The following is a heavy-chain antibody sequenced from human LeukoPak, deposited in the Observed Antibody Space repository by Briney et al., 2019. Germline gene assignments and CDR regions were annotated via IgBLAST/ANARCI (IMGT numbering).Heavy chain of an antibody. CDR2: ISWDGGST. CDR1: GFYFANYA. Sequence: GGSLRLSCAASGFYFANYAMSWVRQAPGKGLEWVSVISWDGGSTGYADSVKGRFTISRDNAKNSLFLQMNSLRAEDTALYYCARDRFCSSTSCPDAFDIWGQGTMVTVSS. V-gene: IGHV3-20*04. J-gene: IGHJ3*02. D-gene: IGHD2-2*01. CDR3: ARDRFCSSTSCPDAFDI.